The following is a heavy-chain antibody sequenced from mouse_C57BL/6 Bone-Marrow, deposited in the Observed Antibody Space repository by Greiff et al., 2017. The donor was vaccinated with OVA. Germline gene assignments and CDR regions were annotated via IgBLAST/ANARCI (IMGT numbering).Heavy chain of an antibody. J-gene: IGHJ1*03. Sequence: EVQLQQSGPVLVKPGPSVKISCKASGFTFTDYYMHWVQQSHGKSLEWIGLVYPYNGGTSYNQKFKGKATLTVDTSSSTAYMELNSLTSDDYAVYYCARLDYYGSPHWYSDVWGTGTTVTVSS. D-gene: IGHD1-1*01. CDR1: GFTFTDYY. CDR2: VYPYNGGT. CDR3: ARLDYYGSPHWYSDV. V-gene: IGHV1-36*01.